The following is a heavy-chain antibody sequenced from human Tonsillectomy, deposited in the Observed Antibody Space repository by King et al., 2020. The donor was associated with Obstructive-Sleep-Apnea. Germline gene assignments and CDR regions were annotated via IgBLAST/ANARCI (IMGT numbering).Heavy chain of an antibody. CDR1: GFSFSRYW. Sequence: VQLVESGGGLVQPGGSLRLSCAASGFSFSRYWMTWVRQAPGKGLEWVANIKQDGSEKYYVDSVKGRFTISRDNAKNSLYLQMNSLRAEDTAVYYCAGTGSTTSTGYLDYWGQGTLVIVSS. D-gene: IGHD3-10*01. J-gene: IGHJ4*02. CDR3: AGTGSTTSTGYLDY. CDR2: IKQDGSEK. V-gene: IGHV3-7*03.